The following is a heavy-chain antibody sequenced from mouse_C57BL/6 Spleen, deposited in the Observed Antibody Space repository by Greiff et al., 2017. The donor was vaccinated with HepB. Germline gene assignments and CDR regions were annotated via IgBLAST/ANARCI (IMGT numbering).Heavy chain of an antibody. CDR1: GFTFTDYY. J-gene: IGHJ1*03. V-gene: IGHV7-4*01. CDR3: VKANYYGSSYGYWYFDV. CDR2: IRNKANGYTT. D-gene: IGHD1-1*01. Sequence: EVKLVESGGGLVQPGASLRLSCAASGFTFTDYYMSWVRQPPGKAPEWLASIRNKANGYTTEYTASVKGRFTISRDNSQNILYLQMNTLRAEDSATYYCVKANYYGSSYGYWYFDVWGTGTTVTVSS.